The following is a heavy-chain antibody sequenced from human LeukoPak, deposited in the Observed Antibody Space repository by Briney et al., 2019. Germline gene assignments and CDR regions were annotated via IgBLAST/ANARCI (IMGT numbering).Heavy chain of an antibody. CDR2: IYPRDSDT. J-gene: IGHJ5*02. CDR3: ARSHSSTLTWFDP. CDR1: GYSFATYW. V-gene: IGHV5-51*01. Sequence: GESLKISCEGSGYSFATYWIAWVRQTPRKGLEWMGIIYPRDSDTKYNPSFQGQVSISADKSISTAYLQWNSLQASDTAIYYCARSHSSTLTWFDPWGQGTLVSVSS.